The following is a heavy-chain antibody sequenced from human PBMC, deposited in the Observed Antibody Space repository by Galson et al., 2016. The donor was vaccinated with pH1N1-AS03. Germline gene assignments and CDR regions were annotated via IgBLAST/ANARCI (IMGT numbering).Heavy chain of an antibody. J-gene: IGHJ4*02. Sequence: SLRLSCAASGFTFNTYWMSWVRQAPGKGLEWVANINQDGSGKSYMDSVKGRFTISRDNAKNSLYLQLNSLRAEDTGVYYCVRANTGCHSDFGQWGQGTLVTVSS. CDR3: VRANTGCHSDFGQ. CDR1: GFTFNTYW. D-gene: IGHD6-19*01. CDR2: INQDGSGK. V-gene: IGHV3-7*01.